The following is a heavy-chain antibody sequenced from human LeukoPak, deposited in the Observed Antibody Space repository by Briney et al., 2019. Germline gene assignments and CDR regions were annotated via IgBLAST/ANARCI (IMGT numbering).Heavy chain of an antibody. CDR3: ARDYGSGSYGY. CDR2: INPNDGRT. Sequence: GDSVKVSCKASGYGFSIYYMHWVRQAPGEGLEWMGMINPNDGRTTYAQKFQGRVTITADESTSTAYMELSSLRSEDTAVYYCARDYGSGSYGYWGQGTLVTVSS. V-gene: IGHV1-46*01. CDR1: GYGFSIYY. J-gene: IGHJ4*02. D-gene: IGHD3-10*01.